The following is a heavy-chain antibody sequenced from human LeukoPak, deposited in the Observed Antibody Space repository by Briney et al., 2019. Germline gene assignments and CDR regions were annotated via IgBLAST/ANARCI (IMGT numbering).Heavy chain of an antibody. CDR2: ISYDGSNK. CDR1: GFTFSSYG. V-gene: IGHV3-30*18. J-gene: IGHJ4*02. D-gene: IGHD2-2*01. CDR3: AKVGLGYCSSTSCYAFDY. Sequence: GGSLRLSCAASGFTFSSYGMHWVRQAPGKGLEWVAVISYDGSNKYYADSVKGRFTISRDNSKNTLYLQMNSLRAEDTAVYYCAKVGLGYCSSTSCYAFDYWGQGTLVTVSS.